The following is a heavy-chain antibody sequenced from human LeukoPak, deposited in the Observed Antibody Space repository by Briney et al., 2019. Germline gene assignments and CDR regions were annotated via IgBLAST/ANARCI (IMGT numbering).Heavy chain of an antibody. D-gene: IGHD3-16*01. CDR3: ARSLWPMRYFDY. CDR1: GGSFSSYY. CDR2: INHSGST. Sequence: SETLSLTCAVYGGSFSSYYWGWIRQPPGKGLEWIGEINHSGSTNYNPSLKSRVTISVDTSKNQFSLKLSSVTAADTAVYYCARSLWPMRYFDYWGQGTLVTVSS. J-gene: IGHJ4*02. V-gene: IGHV4-34*01.